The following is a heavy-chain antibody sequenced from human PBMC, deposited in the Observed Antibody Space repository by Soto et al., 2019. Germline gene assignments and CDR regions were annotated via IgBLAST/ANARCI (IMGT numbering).Heavy chain of an antibody. J-gene: IGHJ4*02. CDR3: VRERFFYDMSAQED. V-gene: IGHV3-48*03. D-gene: IGHD3-22*01. CDR2: ITTSGSDM. CDR1: GFPFSTYE. Sequence: QSGGSLRLSCAGSGFPFSTYEMNWVRQAPGKGLEWIAHITTSGSDMNYADSVKGRFTISRDNSKSSVFLQMNSLRVEDTAIYYCVRERFFYDMSAQEDWGQRTKLTLSS.